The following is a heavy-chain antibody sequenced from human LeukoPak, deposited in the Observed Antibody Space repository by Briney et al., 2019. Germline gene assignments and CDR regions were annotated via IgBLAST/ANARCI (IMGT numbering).Heavy chain of an antibody. CDR2: IYNSWST. CDR1: GGSLSSYY. CDR3: ARRAGDYSNYSYWFDP. J-gene: IGHJ5*02. D-gene: IGHD4-11*01. V-gene: IGHV4-4*09. Sequence: SETLSLTCTVSGGSLSSYYWSWIRQPPGKGLEWIGYIYNSWSTNYNPSLNTRVTISADTSKTQFSLQLSSVTAADTAVYYCARRAGDYSNYSYWFDPWGQGTLVTVSS.